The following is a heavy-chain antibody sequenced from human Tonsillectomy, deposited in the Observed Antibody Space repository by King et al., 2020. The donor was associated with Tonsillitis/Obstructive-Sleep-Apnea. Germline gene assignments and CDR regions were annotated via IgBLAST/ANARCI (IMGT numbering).Heavy chain of an antibody. D-gene: IGHD2-2*01. CDR1: GFTFSSYA. Sequence: VQLVESGGRLLQPGGSLRLSCAASGFTFSSYAMSWVRQAPGKGLEWVSGISGSGGSTYYADSVEGRFTISRDNSKNTLYLQMNSLRAEDTAVYYCAKGGACSSTSCYSSSIDYWGQGTLVTVSS. CDR3: AKGGACSSTSCYSSSIDY. V-gene: IGHV3-23*04. CDR2: ISGSGGST. J-gene: IGHJ4*02.